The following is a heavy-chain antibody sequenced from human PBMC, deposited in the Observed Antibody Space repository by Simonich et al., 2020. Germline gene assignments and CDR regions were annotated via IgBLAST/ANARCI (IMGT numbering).Heavy chain of an antibody. Sequence: EVQLVESGGGLVKPGGSLRLSCAASGFTFSSYSMNWVRQAPGKGRGGVSSISSSSSYIYYADSVKGRFTISRDNAKNSLYLQMNSLRAEDTAVYYCARDVDTAMVFDCWGQGTLVTVSS. CDR1: GFTFSSYS. J-gene: IGHJ4*02. CDR2: ISSSSSYI. V-gene: IGHV3-21*01. CDR3: ARDVDTAMVFDC. D-gene: IGHD5-18*01.